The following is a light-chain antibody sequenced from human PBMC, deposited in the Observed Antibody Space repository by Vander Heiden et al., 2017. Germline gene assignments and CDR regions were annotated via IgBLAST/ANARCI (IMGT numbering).Light chain of an antibody. CDR2: AAS. V-gene: IGKV1-39*01. Sequence: DIQMTQSPSSLSASVGDRVTITCRASQSITSYLNWYQQKPGEAPKLLIFAASNLQSGVPSRFSGSGSGTDFTLTISSLQPEDFATYYCQRTDSAPYTFGQGTKLEMK. CDR1: QSITSY. CDR3: QRTDSAPYT. J-gene: IGKJ2*01.